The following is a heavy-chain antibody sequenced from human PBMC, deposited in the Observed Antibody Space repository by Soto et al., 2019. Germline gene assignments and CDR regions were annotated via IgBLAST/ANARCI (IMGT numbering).Heavy chain of an antibody. V-gene: IGHV4-39*01. J-gene: IGHJ3*02. Sequence: SETLSLTCTVSGGSISSSSYYWGWIRQPPGKGLEWIGSIYYSGSTYYNPSLKSRVTISVDTSKNQFSLKLSSVTAADTAVYYCADFDWLFDAFDIWGQGTMVTVSS. D-gene: IGHD3-9*01. CDR2: IYYSGST. CDR1: GGSISSSSYY. CDR3: ADFDWLFDAFDI.